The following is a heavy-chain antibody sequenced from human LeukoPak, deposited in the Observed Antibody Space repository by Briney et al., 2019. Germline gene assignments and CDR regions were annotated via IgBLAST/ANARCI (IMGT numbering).Heavy chain of an antibody. CDR2: INPNSGGT. V-gene: IGHV1-2*02. J-gene: IGHJ4*02. CDR1: GYTFTGYY. Sequence: ASVKVSCKASGYTFTGYYMYWVRQAPGQGLEWMGWINPNSGGTNYAQKFQGRVTMTRDTSISTAYMELSRLRSDDTAVYYCARPLWSGYYPLFGYWGQGTLVTVSS. CDR3: ARPLWSGYYPLFGY. D-gene: IGHD3-3*01.